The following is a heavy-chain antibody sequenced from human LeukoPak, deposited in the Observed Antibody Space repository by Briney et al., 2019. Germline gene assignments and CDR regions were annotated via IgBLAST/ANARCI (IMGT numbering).Heavy chain of an antibody. CDR1: GGSISSGGYS. D-gene: IGHD1-26*01. J-gene: IGHJ4*02. CDR3: ARSGSYDY. CDR2: IYYSGST. Sequence: SETLSLTCAVSGGSISSGGYSWSWIRQPPGKGLEWIGSIYYSGSTYYNPSLKSRVTISVDTSKNQFSLKLSSVTAADTAVYYCARSGSYDYWGQGTLVTVSS. V-gene: IGHV4-39*01.